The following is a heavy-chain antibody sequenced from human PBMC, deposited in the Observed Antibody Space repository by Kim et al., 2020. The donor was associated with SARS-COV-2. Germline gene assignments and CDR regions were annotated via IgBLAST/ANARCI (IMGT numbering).Heavy chain of an antibody. V-gene: IGHV4-39*01. Sequence: SETLSLTCTVSGGSISSSSYYWGWIRHPPGKGLEWIGSIYYSGSTYYNPSLKSRVTISVDTSKNQFSLKLSSVTAAAKAEYYCARQEHGSGSYYNEGYFDYWGQGALVTVSS. CDR3: ARQEHGSGSYYNEGYFDY. J-gene: IGHJ4*02. CDR2: IYYSGST. CDR1: GGSISSSSYY. D-gene: IGHD3-10*01.